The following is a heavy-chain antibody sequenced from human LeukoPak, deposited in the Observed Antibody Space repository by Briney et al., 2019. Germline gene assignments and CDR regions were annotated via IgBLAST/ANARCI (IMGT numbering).Heavy chain of an antibody. D-gene: IGHD2-15*01. V-gene: IGHV1-69*04. CDR3: ASGGYCSGGSCYPEIYYYGMDV. CDR1: GGTFSSYA. CDR2: IIPTLGIA. Sequence: SVKVSCKASGGTFSSYAISWVRQAPGQGLEWMGRIIPTLGIANYAQKFQGRVTITADKSTSTAYMELSSLRSEDTAVYYCASGGYCSGGSCYPEIYYYGMDVWGQGTTVTVSS. J-gene: IGHJ6*02.